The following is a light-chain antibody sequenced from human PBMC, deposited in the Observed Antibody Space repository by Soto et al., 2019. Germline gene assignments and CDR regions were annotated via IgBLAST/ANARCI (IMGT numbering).Light chain of an antibody. CDR2: EVS. V-gene: IGLV2-8*01. J-gene: IGLJ2*01. Sequence: QSALTQPPSASGSPGQSVTISCTGTSSDVGGYNYVSWYQQHPGKAPKLMIYEVSKRPSGVPDRFSGSKSGNTSSLTVSGLQDEEEDDYYCSSDAGSNNFEFGGGTKLTVL. CDR1: SSDVGGYNY. CDR3: SSDAGSNNFE.